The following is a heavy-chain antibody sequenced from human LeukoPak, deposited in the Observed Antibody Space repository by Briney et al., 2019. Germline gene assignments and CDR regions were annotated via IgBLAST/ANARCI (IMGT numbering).Heavy chain of an antibody. V-gene: IGHV4-39*07. D-gene: IGHD3-10*01. J-gene: IGHJ4*02. CDR1: GGSISSTSYN. Sequence: SETLSLTRTVSGGSISSTSYNWGWIRQPPGKGLEWIGSIFYTGSANYSPSLKSRVTMSVDTSKNQFSLILNSVTAADTAIYYCAKTLLRGLYYFDRWGQGTLVTVSS. CDR2: IFYTGSA. CDR3: AKTLLRGLYYFDR.